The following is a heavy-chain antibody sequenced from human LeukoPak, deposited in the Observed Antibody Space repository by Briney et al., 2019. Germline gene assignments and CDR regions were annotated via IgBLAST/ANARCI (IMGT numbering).Heavy chain of an antibody. D-gene: IGHD6-13*01. CDR2: ITYRGGDT. V-gene: IGHV3-23*01. Sequence: GGTLRLSRAASGLTLCSHAMIWVRQVPGKGWEGVSGITYRGGDTYYADASKGRFPNPRDNPKSTLHLPVNALRAEDTAVHYCAKFGGTSWYYFDYWGRGNLVTVSS. J-gene: IGHJ4*02. CDR1: GLTLCSHA. CDR3: AKFGGTSWYYFDY.